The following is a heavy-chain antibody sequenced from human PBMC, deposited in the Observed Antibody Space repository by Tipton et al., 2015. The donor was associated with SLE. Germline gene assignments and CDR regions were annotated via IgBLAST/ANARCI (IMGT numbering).Heavy chain of an antibody. D-gene: IGHD6-13*01. Sequence: SLRLSCAASGFSVSSNYMGWVRQAPGKGLEWVSVIYSGGTTSYADSVKGRFTISRHDSKNTLYLQMNSLRAEDTAVYYCAATPNRRAASGTHFDYWGQGTLATVSS. V-gene: IGHV3-53*04. CDR2: IYSGGTT. CDR3: AATPNRRAASGTHFDY. J-gene: IGHJ4*02. CDR1: GFSVSSNY.